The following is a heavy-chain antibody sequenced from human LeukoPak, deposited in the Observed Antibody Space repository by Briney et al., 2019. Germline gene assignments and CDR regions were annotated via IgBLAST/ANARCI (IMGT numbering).Heavy chain of an antibody. V-gene: IGHV3-7*01. CDR2: IKKDGSDK. Sequence: GGSLRLSCAASGFSFSDYWMSWVRQAPGKGLEWVANIKKDGSDKYYVDSVKGRFTVSRDNAKKSLYLQMNSLRAENTAVYYCARVGNYGDYPGDYWGQGTLVTVSS. D-gene: IGHD4-17*01. CDR3: ARVGNYGDYPGDY. CDR1: GFSFSDYW. J-gene: IGHJ4*02.